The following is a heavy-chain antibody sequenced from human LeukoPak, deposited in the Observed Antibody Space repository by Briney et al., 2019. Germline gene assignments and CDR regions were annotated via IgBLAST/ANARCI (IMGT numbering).Heavy chain of an antibody. CDR3: AREGFWSGYFEYFDY. CDR2: IYTSGST. J-gene: IGHJ4*02. Sequence: KPSETLSLTCAVYGGSFSGYYWSWIRQPAGKGLEWIGRIYTSGSTNYNPSLKSRVTMSVDTSKNQFSLKLSSVTAADTAVYYCAREGFWSGYFEYFDYWGQGTLVTVSS. V-gene: IGHV4-4*07. CDR1: GGSFSGYY. D-gene: IGHD3-3*01.